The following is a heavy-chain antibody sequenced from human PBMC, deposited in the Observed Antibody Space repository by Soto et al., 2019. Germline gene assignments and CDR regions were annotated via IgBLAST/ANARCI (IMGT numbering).Heavy chain of an antibody. J-gene: IGHJ2*01. D-gene: IGHD6-19*01. CDR2: IWYDGSNK. CDR3: ARIPQIAVAGTRFGYFDL. V-gene: IGHV3-33*01. Sequence: GGSLRLSCAASGFTFSSYGMHWVCQAPGKGLEWVAVIWYDGSNKYYADSVKGRFTISRDNSKNTLYLQMNSLGAEDTAVYYCARIPQIAVAGTRFGYFDLWGRGTLVTVSS. CDR1: GFTFSSYG.